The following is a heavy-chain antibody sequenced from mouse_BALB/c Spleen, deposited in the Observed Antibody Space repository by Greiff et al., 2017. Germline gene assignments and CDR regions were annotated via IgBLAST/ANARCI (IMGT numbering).Heavy chain of an antibody. CDR3: AKGGLRKEVYWYFDG. J-gene: IGHJ1*01. D-gene: IGHD2-4*01. CDR1: GYTFTSYW. V-gene: IGHV1S132*01. CDR2: IFPGTGTT. Sequence: QVQLQQSGAELVKPGASVKLSCKTSGYTFTSYWIQWVKQRPGQGLGWIGEIFPGTGTTYYNEKFKGKATLTIDTSSSTAYMQLSSLTSEDSAVYFCAKGGLRKEVYWYFDGWGAGTTVTVSS.